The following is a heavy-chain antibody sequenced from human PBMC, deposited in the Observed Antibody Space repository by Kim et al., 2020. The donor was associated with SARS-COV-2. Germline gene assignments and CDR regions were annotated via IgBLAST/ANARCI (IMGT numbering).Heavy chain of an antibody. CDR1: GYTFTKYG. V-gene: IGHV1-3*01. J-gene: IGHJ4*02. CDR2: VNAGNGDT. CDR3: ARPSFCADGICPYYDY. D-gene: IGHD2-8*01. Sequence: ASVKVSCKASGYTFTKYGVHWVRQAPGQSLEWMGWVNAGNGDTHYSPKFQDRVTITRDTSATTAYMELSSLRSEDTAVYYCARPSFCADGICPYYDYWSQGTLVTVSS.